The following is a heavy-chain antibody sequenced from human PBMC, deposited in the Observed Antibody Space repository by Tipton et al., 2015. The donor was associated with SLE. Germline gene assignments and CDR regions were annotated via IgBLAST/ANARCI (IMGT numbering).Heavy chain of an antibody. J-gene: IGHJ4*02. CDR3: AKVQYYYGSGRRNY. CDR2: ISYDGSNK. CDR1: GFTFSSYA. V-gene: IGHV3-30-3*01. D-gene: IGHD3-10*01. Sequence: SLRLSCAASGFTFSSYAMHWVRQAPGKGLEWVAVISYDGSNKYYADSVKGRFTISRDNSKNTLYLQMNSLRAEDTAVYYCAKVQYYYGSGRRNYWGQGTLVTVSS.